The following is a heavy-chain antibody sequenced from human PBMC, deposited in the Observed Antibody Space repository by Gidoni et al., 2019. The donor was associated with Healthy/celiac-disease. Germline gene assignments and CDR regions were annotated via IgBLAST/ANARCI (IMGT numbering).Heavy chain of an antibody. Sequence: EVQLMESGGGLVKPGRSRRLYCTASGFTFGDYDMSWFSMTPGTGLEWVCFIRRKAYGGTTEYAASVKVRFTISRYDSKSIAYLQMNSLKTEDTAVYYCTREMDAYYYGSGSYHDAFDIWGQGTMVTVSS. CDR1: GFTFGDYD. V-gene: IGHV3-49*05. J-gene: IGHJ3*02. CDR2: IRRKAYGGTT. CDR3: TREMDAYYYGSGSYHDAFDI. D-gene: IGHD3-10*01.